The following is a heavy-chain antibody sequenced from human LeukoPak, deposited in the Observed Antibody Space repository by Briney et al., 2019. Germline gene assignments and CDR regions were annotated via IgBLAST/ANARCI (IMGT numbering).Heavy chain of an antibody. CDR3: AKSPGYAVVPAAMYFDY. CDR2: ISGSGGST. Sequence: GGSLRLSCAASGFTFSSYAMSWVRQAPGKGLEWVSAISGSGGSTYYADSVKGRFTTSRDNSKNTLYLQMNSLRAEDTAVYYCAKSPGYAVVPAAMYFDYWGQGTLVTVSS. V-gene: IGHV3-23*01. D-gene: IGHD2-2*01. J-gene: IGHJ4*02. CDR1: GFTFSSYA.